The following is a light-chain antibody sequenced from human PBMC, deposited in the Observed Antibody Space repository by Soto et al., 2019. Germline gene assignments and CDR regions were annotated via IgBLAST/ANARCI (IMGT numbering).Light chain of an antibody. V-gene: IGKV3-15*01. CDR2: GAS. CDR3: QEGSNWTRT. Sequence: VVSQSPSIRHASHGETATLSCRASQSLSRNLAWYQQKPGQAPRLLIYGASNRATGVPARFSGRGVGTKLILTLRWLLSEAFAVVCGQEGSNWTRTFGQGTKVDIK. J-gene: IGKJ1*01. CDR1: QSLSRN.